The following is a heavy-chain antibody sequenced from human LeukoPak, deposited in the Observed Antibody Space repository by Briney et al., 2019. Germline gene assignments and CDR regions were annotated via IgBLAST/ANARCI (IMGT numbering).Heavy chain of an antibody. CDR2: INPSGGST. CDR1: GYTFTSYY. CDR3: ARGRYILTGYHRNWLDP. V-gene: IGHV1-46*01. Sequence: ASVKVSCKASGYTFTSYYMHWVRQAPGQGLEWMGIINPSGGSTSYAQKFQGRVTMTRDMSTSTAYMELSSLRSEDTAVYYCARGRYILTGYHRNWLDPWGQGTLVTVSS. J-gene: IGHJ5*02. D-gene: IGHD3-9*01.